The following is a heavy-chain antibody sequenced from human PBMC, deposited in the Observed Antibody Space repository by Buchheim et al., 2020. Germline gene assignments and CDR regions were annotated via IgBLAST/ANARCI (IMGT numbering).Heavy chain of an antibody. Sequence: QVQLVESGGGVVQAGRSLRLSCAASGFSFSVYGMHWVRQAPGKGLEWVGVIGHTGIATDYADFVMGRFTISRDNSKNTLYLQMNSLRAEDTAIYYCARDLERVKYLDYWGQGTL. CDR3: ARDLERVKYLDY. CDR2: IGHTGIAT. J-gene: IGHJ4*02. D-gene: IGHD3-10*01. CDR1: GFSFSVYG. V-gene: IGHV3-30*19.